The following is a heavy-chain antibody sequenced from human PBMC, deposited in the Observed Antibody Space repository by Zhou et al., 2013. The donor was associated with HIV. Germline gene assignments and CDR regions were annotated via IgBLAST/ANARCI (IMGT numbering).Heavy chain of an antibody. CDR3: ARDRPYGDTGAFDI. D-gene: IGHD4-17*01. Sequence: QVQLVQSGAEVKKPGSSVKVSCKASGGTFSSYAISWVRQAPGQGLEWMGGIIPIFGTANYAQKFQGRVTITTDESTSTAYMELSSLRSEDTAVYYCARDRPYGDTGAFDIWGQGTMVTVSS. J-gene: IGHJ3*02. CDR2: IIPIFGTA. CDR1: GGTFSSYA. V-gene: IGHV1-69*05.